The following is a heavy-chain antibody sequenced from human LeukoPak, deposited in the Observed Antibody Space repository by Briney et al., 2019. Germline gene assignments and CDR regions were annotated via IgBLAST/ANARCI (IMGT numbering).Heavy chain of an antibody. V-gene: IGHV4-4*02. CDR1: GGSISSSNW. CDR3: ARSMVRGFSCYMDV. CDR2: IYHSGST. Sequence: PSETLSLTCAVSGGSISSSNWWSWVRQPPGKGLEWIGEIYHSGSTNYNPSLKSRVTISVDKSKNQFSLKLSSVTAADTAVYYCARSMVRGFSCYMDVWGKGTTVTVSS. J-gene: IGHJ6*03. D-gene: IGHD3-10*01.